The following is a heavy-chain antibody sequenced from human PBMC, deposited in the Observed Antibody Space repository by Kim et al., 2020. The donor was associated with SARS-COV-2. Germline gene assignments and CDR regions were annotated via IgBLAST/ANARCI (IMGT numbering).Heavy chain of an antibody. CDR3: ARYYYDSSGYYYVPN. CDR1: GGSISSYY. J-gene: IGHJ4*02. V-gene: IGHV4-59*01. Sequence: SETLSLTCTVSGGSISSYYWSWIRQPPGKGLEWIGYIYYSGSTNYNPSLKSRVTISVDTSKNQFSLKLSSVTAADTAVYYCARYYYDSSGYYYVPNWGQGTLVTVSS. D-gene: IGHD3-22*01. CDR2: IYYSGST.